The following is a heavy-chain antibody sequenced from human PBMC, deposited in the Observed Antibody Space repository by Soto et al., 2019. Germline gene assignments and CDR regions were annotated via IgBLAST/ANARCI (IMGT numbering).Heavy chain of an antibody. CDR1: GFTFSSYS. CDR2: ISSSSSYI. J-gene: IGHJ6*03. Sequence: EVQLVESGGGLVKPGGSLRLSCAASGFTFSSYSMNWVRQAPGKGLEWVSSISSSSSYIYYADSVKGRFTISRDNAKNSLYLQMNSLRAEDTAVYYCARDPLQEAGSYYMDVWGKGTTVTVSS. V-gene: IGHV3-21*01. D-gene: IGHD6-13*01. CDR3: ARDPLQEAGSYYMDV.